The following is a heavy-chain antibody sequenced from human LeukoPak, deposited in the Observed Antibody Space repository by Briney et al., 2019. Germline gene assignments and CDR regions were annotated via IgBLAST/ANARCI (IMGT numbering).Heavy chain of an antibody. D-gene: IGHD2-2*02. CDR2: IYHTGST. CDR1: GGSISGSGYY. Sequence: PSETLSLTCTVSGGSISGSGYYWSWIRQPPGKGLEWIGYIYHTGSTYYNPSLASRVTISVDRSKNQFSLRLTSVTAADTAVYYCARDECPLWSISCHRGFDPWGQGLLVTVSS. CDR3: ARDECPLWSISCHRGFDP. J-gene: IGHJ5*02. V-gene: IGHV4-30-2*01.